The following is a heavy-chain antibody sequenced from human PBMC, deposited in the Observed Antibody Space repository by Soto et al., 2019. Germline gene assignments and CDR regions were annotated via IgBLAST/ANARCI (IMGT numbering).Heavy chain of an antibody. J-gene: IGHJ5*01. Sequence: GKGLEWVSVIYSGGSTYYADSVKGRFTISRDNSKNTLYLQMNSLRAEDTAVYYCASVFAGGRRHSNFSSGIGIPAEPPFRTRHS. CDR2: IYSGGST. CDR3: ASVFAGGRRHSNFSSGIGIPAEPPFRTRHS. V-gene: IGHV3-53*01. D-gene: IGHD3-16*01.